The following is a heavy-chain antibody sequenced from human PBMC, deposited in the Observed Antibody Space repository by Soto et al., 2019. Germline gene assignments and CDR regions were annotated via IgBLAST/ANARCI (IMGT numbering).Heavy chain of an antibody. Sequence: GGSLRLSCAASGFTFSNAWMSWVRQAPGKGLEWVGRIKSKTDGGTTDYAAPVKGRFTISRDDSKNTLYLQMNSLKTEDTAVYYCTTARPTYDFWSGYLYYFDYWGQGTLVTVSS. D-gene: IGHD3-3*01. CDR2: IKSKTDGGTT. V-gene: IGHV3-15*01. CDR1: GFTFSNAW. CDR3: TTARPTYDFWSGYLYYFDY. J-gene: IGHJ4*02.